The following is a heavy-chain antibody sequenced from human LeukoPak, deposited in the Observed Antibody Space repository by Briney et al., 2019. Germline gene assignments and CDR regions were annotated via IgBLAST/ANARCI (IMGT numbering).Heavy chain of an antibody. Sequence: PSVKVSYKASGYTFTDHYIHWVRQAPGQGFEWMGWINPNTGGTDYAQKLQDRIAISTYTSISTVYMELSRLKSDDTALYYCARDLATIDGIAWYYFENWGQGTLVTVS. J-gene: IGHJ4*02. D-gene: IGHD5-12*01. V-gene: IGHV1-2*02. CDR2: INPNTGGT. CDR3: ARDLATIDGIAWYYFEN. CDR1: GYTFTDHY.